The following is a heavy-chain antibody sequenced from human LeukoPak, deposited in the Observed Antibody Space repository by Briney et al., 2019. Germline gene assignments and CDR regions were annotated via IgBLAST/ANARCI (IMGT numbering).Heavy chain of an antibody. CDR1: GFTFAIYA. V-gene: IGHV3-30-3*01. CDR3: ARDLVGGWDDSSGYYYGYFDY. J-gene: IGHJ4*02. Sequence: PGRSLRLSCAASGFTFAIYAMHWVRQAPGKGLEWVAVTSYDGNNKYYADSVKGRFTISRDNSKNTLYLQMNSLRAEDTAVYYCARDLVGGWDDSSGYYYGYFDYWGQGTLVTVSS. D-gene: IGHD3-22*01. CDR2: TSYDGNNK.